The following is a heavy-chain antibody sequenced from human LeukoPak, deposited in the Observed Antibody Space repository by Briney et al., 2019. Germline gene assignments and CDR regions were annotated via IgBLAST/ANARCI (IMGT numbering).Heavy chain of an antibody. V-gene: IGHV3-7*03. J-gene: IGHJ4*02. D-gene: IGHD2-15*01. CDR2: IKQDGSEK. Sequence: GGSLRLSCAASGFSFSSDWMAWVRQAPGKRLGRVASIKQDGSEKYYADSVKGRFTMSKDNSKNSIYLQMNSLRAEDTAVYYCVREDRSCYYYWGQGTLVTVSS. CDR1: GFSFSSDW. CDR3: VREDRSCYYY.